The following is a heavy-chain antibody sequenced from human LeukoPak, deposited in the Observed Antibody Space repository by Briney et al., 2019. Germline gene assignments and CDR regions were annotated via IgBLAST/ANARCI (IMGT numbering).Heavy chain of an antibody. CDR2: IYYSGSA. Sequence: SETLSLTCSVSGVSINNDDYYWTWVRQHPGKGLEWIGHIYYSGSAYYNPSLKSRVSMSVDTSETRFSLKLNSVTDADTAVYYCASGLAVVRGVGYWGQGTLVTVSS. D-gene: IGHD3-10*01. CDR3: ASGLAVVRGVGY. J-gene: IGHJ4*02. CDR1: GVSINNDDYY. V-gene: IGHV4-31*03.